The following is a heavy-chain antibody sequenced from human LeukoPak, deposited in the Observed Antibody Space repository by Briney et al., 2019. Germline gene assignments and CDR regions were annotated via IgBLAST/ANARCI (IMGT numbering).Heavy chain of an antibody. CDR2: IWYDGSNK. J-gene: IGHJ6*02. Sequence: GRSLRLSCAASGFTFTNYGVHWVRQAPGKGLEWVAVIWYDGSNKYYVDSVKGRFTISRDNSKNTVYLQMNSLGGEDAAMYYCARDHNSYCSGYGCSYGMNVWGQGTTVIVSS. CDR3: ARDHNSYCSGYGCSYGMNV. V-gene: IGHV3-33*01. CDR1: GFTFTNYG. D-gene: IGHD2-15*01.